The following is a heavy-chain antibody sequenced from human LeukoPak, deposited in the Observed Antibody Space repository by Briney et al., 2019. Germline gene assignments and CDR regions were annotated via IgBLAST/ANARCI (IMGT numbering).Heavy chain of an antibody. D-gene: IGHD3-22*01. Sequence: TGGSLRLSCAASGFSFGDYAMHWVRQAPGKGLEWASGIIWNSGTIGYADSVKGRFTISRDNAKNSLYLQMNSLRPEDTALYYCVKARDTGGYYYRGDFDYWGQGTLVTVSS. CDR2: IIWNSGTI. J-gene: IGHJ4*02. CDR1: GFSFGDYA. V-gene: IGHV3-9*01. CDR3: VKARDTGGYYYRGDFDY.